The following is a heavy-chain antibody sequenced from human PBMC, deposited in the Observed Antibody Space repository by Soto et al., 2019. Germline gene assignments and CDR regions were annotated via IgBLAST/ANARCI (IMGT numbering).Heavy chain of an antibody. CDR2: ISSGGGSP. CDR3: AKGDGRIVPRHFDY. Sequence: HPGGSLRLSCAASGFTFSSYAMNWVRQAPGKGLEWVSAISSGGGSPYYADSVKGRFTISRDNSKNTLYLQMNDLRAEDTAVYFCAKGDGRIVPRHFDYWGQGTLVTVSS. V-gene: IGHV3-23*01. D-gene: IGHD6-6*01. CDR1: GFTFSSYA. J-gene: IGHJ4*02.